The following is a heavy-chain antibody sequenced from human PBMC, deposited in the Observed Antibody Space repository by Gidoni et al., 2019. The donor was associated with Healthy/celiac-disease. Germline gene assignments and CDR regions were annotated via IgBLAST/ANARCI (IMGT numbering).Heavy chain of an antibody. J-gene: IGHJ4*02. CDR3: ARDRSGYDYFDY. CDR1: GFTFSSYS. CDR2: ISSSSSYI. Sequence: EVQLVESGGGPVKPGGSLRLSCAASGFTFSSYSMNWVRQAPGKGLEWVSSISSSSSYIYYADSVKGRFTISRDNAKNSLYLQMNSLRAEDTAVYYCARDRSGYDYFDYWGQGTLVTVSS. D-gene: IGHD5-12*01. V-gene: IGHV3-21*01.